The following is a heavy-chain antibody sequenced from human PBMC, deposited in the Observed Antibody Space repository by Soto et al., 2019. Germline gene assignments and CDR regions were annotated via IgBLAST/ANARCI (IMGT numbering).Heavy chain of an antibody. CDR3: AKDQSFGYDSSGHDY. V-gene: IGHV3-23*01. Sequence: PRLTCAASGFTFSSYAMSWVRQARGKGLEWVSAISGSGGSTYYADSVKGRFTISRDNSKNTLYLQMNSLRAEDTAVYYCAKDQSFGYDSSGHDYWGQGXLVTVSS. CDR1: GFTFSSYA. CDR2: ISGSGGST. D-gene: IGHD3-22*01. J-gene: IGHJ4*02.